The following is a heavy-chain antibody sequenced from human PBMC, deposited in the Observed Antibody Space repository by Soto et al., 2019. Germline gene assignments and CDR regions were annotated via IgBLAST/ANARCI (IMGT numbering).Heavy chain of an antibody. V-gene: IGHV1-18*01. D-gene: IGHD3-9*01. CDR1: GYTFIRYG. J-gene: IGHJ6*02. CDR2: ISPYNDYT. CDR3: AGGGYFVIVWGKWSDYGLDV. Sequence: ASVKVSCKASGYTFIRYGIAWVRQAPGQGLEWLGWISPYNDYTTYTQKLQGRVTMTTDTSSKTVYMELRSLGSDDTAVYYCAGGGYFVIVWGKWSDYGLDVWGQGTTVSVSS.